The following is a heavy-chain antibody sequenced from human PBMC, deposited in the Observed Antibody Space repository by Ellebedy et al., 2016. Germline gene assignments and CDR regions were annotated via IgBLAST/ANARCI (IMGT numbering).Heavy chain of an antibody. CDR3: ATEGHCSTGVCSDYFYGLDV. V-gene: IGHV3-53*01. D-gene: IGHD2-8*01. J-gene: IGHJ6*02. CDR1: GFSVTSND. Sequence: GGSLRLSXAVSGFSVTSNDMSWVRQAPGKGLELVSLIYAGGASYYADSVKGRFTISRDNSKKTLYLQMSGLGVEDTAVYYCATEGHCSTGVCSDYFYGLDVWGQGTTVTVSS. CDR2: IYAGGAS.